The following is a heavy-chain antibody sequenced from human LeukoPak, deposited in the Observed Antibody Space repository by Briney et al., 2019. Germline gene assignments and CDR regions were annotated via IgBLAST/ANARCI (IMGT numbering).Heavy chain of an antibody. D-gene: IGHD6-19*01. CDR1: GGSISSSSYY. CDR3: ARSVAGIYYFDY. CDR2: IYHTGSS. V-gene: IGHV4-39*01. Sequence: SETLSLTCTVSGGSISSSSYYWGWIRQPPGKGLEWIDSIYHTGSSYNNPSLKSRVTMSVDTSKNQFSLKLSSVAAADTAMYYCARSVAGIYYFDYWGQGTPVTVSS. J-gene: IGHJ4*02.